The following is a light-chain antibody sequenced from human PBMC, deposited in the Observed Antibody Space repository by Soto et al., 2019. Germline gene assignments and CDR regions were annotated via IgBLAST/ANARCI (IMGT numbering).Light chain of an antibody. V-gene: IGKV1D-16*01. CDR3: QQDNIYPLS. J-gene: IGKJ4*01. CDR2: AAS. CDR1: QAINTW. Sequence: DVQMTQSPSSLSASVGDRVTITCRASQAINTWLAWYQQKAEKAPKSLIYAASSLQTGFPSRFSSSKSGTDFTITISSLQPEDSATYYCQQDNIYPLSFGGGTKEEIK.